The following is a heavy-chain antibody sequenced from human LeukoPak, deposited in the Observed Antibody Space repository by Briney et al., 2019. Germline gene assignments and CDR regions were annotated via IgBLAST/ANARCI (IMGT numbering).Heavy chain of an antibody. D-gene: IGHD3-10*01. J-gene: IGHJ4*02. V-gene: IGHV4-59*01. CDR2: IDYSGST. Sequence: SETLSLTCTVSGGSISTFHWSWIRQPPGKGLEWIGYIDYSGSTNYNPSLKSRVTMSVDTSKHQFSLKLSSVTAADTAVYYCARVGSYCFDYWGQGTLVTVSS. CDR3: ARVGSYCFDY. CDR1: GGSISTFH.